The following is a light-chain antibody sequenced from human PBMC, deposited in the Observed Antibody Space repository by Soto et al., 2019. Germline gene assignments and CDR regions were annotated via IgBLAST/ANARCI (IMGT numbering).Light chain of an antibody. CDR3: LQHHTYPYT. V-gene: IGKV1-17*01. J-gene: IGKJ2*01. CDR1: QGIGNN. CDR2: AAS. Sequence: DIQMTQSPSSLSASVGDRVTITCRASQGIGNNLGWFQQKVGRAPKRLIYAASSLEGGVPLRFSGSGSGTEFTLTISGLQPEDFATYYCLQHHTYPYTFGQGTKLEIK.